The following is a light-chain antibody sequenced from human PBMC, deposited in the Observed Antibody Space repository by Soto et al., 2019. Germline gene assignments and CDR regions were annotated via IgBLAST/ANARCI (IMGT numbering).Light chain of an antibody. Sequence: EIVLTQSPGTLSLSPGERATLSCRASQSVSSSYLAWYQQKPGQTPRLLIYGASSRATGIPDRLSGSGSVTDFTLTISRLEPEDFAVSYCQQYGSSPGATFGGSTKVEIK. CDR3: QQYGSSPGAT. J-gene: IGKJ4*01. CDR1: QSVSSSY. V-gene: IGKV3-20*01. CDR2: GAS.